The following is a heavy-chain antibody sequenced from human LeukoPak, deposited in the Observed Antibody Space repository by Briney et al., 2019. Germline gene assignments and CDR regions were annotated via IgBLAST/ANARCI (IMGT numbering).Heavy chain of an antibody. CDR1: GGSISSYY. D-gene: IGHD3-10*01. Sequence: SETLSLTCSVSGGSISSYYWSWIRQPPGKGLEWIGDIYYSGSTNYNPPLKSRVTMSVDTSKNQFSLKLSSVTAADTAVYYCARANYGSGSYGFAFDIWGQGTMVTVSS. J-gene: IGHJ3*02. CDR2: IYYSGST. V-gene: IGHV4-59*08. CDR3: ARANYGSGSYGFAFDI.